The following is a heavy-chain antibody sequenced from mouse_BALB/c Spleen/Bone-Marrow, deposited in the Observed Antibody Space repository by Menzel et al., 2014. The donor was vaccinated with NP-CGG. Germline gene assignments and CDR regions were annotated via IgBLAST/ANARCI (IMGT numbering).Heavy chain of an antibody. J-gene: IGHJ3*01. CDR1: GYAFSTYW. V-gene: IGHV1-80*01. Sequence: QVQLQQSGAELVRPGSSVKISCKASGYAFSTYWMTWVKXXPGQGLEWIXXIYPGDGDTKYNGKFKGKATLTADKSSSTADMQLSXLTSEDSAVYYXXXXXXXXXXGGXGTXVTXSA. CDR2: IYPGDGDT. CDR3: XXXXXXXXX.